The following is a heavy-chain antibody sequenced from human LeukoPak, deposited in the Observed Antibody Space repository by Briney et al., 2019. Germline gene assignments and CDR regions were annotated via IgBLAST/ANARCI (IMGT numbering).Heavy chain of an antibody. J-gene: IGHJ5*02. Sequence: SETLSLTCTVSGGSISSYYWSWVRQPPGKGLEWIGYIYYSGSTNYNPSLKSRVTISIDTSKNQFSLKLSSVTAADTAVYYCAGAWDWFDPWGQGTLVTVSS. V-gene: IGHV4-59*08. D-gene: IGHD3-16*01. CDR1: GGSISSYY. CDR3: AGAWDWFDP. CDR2: IYYSGST.